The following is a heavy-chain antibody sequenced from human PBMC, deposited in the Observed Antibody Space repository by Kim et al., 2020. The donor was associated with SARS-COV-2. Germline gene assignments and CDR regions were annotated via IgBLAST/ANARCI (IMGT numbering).Heavy chain of an antibody. J-gene: IGHJ4*02. V-gene: IGHV4-39*01. D-gene: IGHD3-22*01. CDR1: GGSISSSSYY. Sequence: SETLSLTCTVSGGSISSSSYYWGWIRQPPGKGLEWIGSIYYSGSTYYNPSLQSRVTISVDTSKNQFSLKLSSVTAADTAVYYCARLYYDSSGYYFDYWGQGTLVTVSS. CDR3: ARLYYDSSGYYFDY. CDR2: IYYSGST.